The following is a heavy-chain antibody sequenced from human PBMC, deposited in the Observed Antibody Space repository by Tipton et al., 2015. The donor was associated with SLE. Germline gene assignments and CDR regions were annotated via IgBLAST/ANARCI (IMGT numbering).Heavy chain of an antibody. CDR2: IYFSGQT. J-gene: IGHJ5*02. V-gene: IGHV4-61*09. D-gene: IGHD1-26*01. CDR3: ARASFIVGSTTFWFDP. CDR1: GDSISTDNFY. Sequence: TLSLTCTVSGDSISTDNFYWGWTRQPAGKALEWIGHIYFSGQTYSNPSLKSRVTISVDTSKNQFSLKLNSVTATDAAVYYGARASFIVGSTTFWFDPWGQGALVIVSS.